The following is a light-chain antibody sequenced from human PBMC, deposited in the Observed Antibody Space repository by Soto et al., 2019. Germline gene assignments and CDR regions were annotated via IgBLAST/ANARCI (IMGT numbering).Light chain of an antibody. CDR2: DAS. CDR3: QHYKNWSRWT. V-gene: IGKV3-15*01. J-gene: IGKJ1*01. Sequence: ILMTQSPATLSVSPGERATLSCRASQSVSNNLAWYQQKPGQAPRLLIYDASTRATGIPARFSGSGSGTEFTLTISGLQSEDVAVYYCQHYKNWSRWTFGQGTKVKIK. CDR1: QSVSNN.